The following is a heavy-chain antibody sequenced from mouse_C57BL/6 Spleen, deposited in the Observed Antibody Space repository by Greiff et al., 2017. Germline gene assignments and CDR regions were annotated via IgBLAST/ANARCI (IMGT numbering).Heavy chain of an antibody. V-gene: IGHV7-3*01. J-gene: IGHJ2*01. CDR2: IRNKANGYTT. Sequence: EVKLVESGGGLVQPGGSLSLSCAASGFTFTDYYMSWVRQPPGKALEWLGFIRNKANGYTTEYNASVKGRFTISRDNSQSILYLQMNALRAEDSATYYCARYITGATRWFDYWGQGTTLTVSS. CDR1: GFTFTDYY. D-gene: IGHD4-1*01. CDR3: ARYITGATRWFDY.